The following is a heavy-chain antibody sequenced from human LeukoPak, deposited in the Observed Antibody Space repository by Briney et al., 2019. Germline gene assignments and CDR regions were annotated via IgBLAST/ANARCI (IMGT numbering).Heavy chain of an antibody. CDR3: ARARDGYNYPFDY. CDR2: IYYSGST. D-gene: IGHD5-24*01. V-gene: IGHV4-39*07. CDR1: GGSISSSSYY. J-gene: IGHJ4*02. Sequence: SETLSLTCTVSGGSISSSSYYWGWIRQPPGKGLEWIGSIYYSGSTYYNPSLKSRVTISVDTSKNQFSLKLSSVTAADTAVYYCARARDGYNYPFDYWGQGTLVTVSS.